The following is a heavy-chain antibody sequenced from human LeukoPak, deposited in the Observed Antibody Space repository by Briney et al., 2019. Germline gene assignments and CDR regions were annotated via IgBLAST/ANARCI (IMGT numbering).Heavy chain of an antibody. CDR1: GGSISSYS. V-gene: IGHV4-59*13. D-gene: IGHD5-18*01. CDR2: IYDSGYT. CDR3: ARAGYSYGIDAFDI. J-gene: IGHJ3*02. Sequence: PSETLSLTCTVSGGSISSYSWSWIRQPPGKGLDWIGYIYDSGYTKYNPSLKSRVAISRDPSDYQFSLKLSSVTAADTAVYYCARAGYSYGIDAFDIWGQGALVTVSS.